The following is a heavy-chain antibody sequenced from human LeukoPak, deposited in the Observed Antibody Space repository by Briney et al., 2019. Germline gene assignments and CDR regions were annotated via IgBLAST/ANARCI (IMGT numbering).Heavy chain of an antibody. CDR1: GGSISSSSYY. J-gene: IGHJ4*02. V-gene: IGHV4-61*01. Sequence: PSETLSLTCTVSGGSISSSSYYWSWIRQPPGKGLEWIGYIYYSGSTNYNPSLKSRVTISVDTSKNQFSLKLSSVTAADTAVYYCARGGRYSYGFETFDYWGQGTLVTVSS. D-gene: IGHD5-18*01. CDR2: IYYSGST. CDR3: ARGGRYSYGFETFDY.